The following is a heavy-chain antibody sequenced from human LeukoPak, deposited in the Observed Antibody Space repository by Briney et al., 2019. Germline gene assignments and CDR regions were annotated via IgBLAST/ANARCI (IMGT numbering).Heavy chain of an antibody. CDR1: GFTVSSNY. J-gene: IGHJ5*02. V-gene: IGHV3-7*01. D-gene: IGHD6-13*01. Sequence: PGGSLRLSCAASGFTVSSNYMTWVRQASGKGLEWVANIKQDGSEKYYVDSVKGRFTISRDNAKNSLYLQMNSLRAEDTAVYYCASRIAASGTWGQGTLVTVSS. CDR3: ASRIAASGT. CDR2: IKQDGSEK.